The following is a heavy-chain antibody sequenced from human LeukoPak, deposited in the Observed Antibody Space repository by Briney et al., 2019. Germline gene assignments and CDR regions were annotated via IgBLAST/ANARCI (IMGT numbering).Heavy chain of an antibody. CDR3: AKSYNGYESKPDY. Sequence: GRSLRLSCAASVFTFSSYGMHWVRQAPGKGREWVAVISYDGSNKYYADSVKGRFTISRDNSKNTLYLQMNSLRAEDTAVYYCAKSYNGYESKPDYWGQGTLVTVSS. D-gene: IGHD5-12*01. V-gene: IGHV3-30*18. CDR2: ISYDGSNK. J-gene: IGHJ4*02. CDR1: VFTFSSYG.